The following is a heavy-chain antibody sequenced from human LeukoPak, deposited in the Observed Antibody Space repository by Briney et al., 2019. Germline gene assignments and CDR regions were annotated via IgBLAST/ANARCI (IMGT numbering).Heavy chain of an antibody. CDR1: GFTFSSHW. Sequence: GGSLRLSCAASGFTFSSHWMHWVRQGPGKALVWVSRINSDGSRTIYADSVKGRFTIHRNSAKNTLYLQMNSLRAEDTAVYYCAREVGDYYDSSGSFGYWGQGTLVTVSS. D-gene: IGHD3-22*01. J-gene: IGHJ4*02. CDR2: INSDGSRT. CDR3: AREVGDYYDSSGSFGY. V-gene: IGHV3-74*01.